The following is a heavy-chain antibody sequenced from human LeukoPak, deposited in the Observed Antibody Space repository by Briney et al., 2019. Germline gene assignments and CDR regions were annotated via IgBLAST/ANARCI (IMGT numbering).Heavy chain of an antibody. CDR2: ISSSSSYI. V-gene: IGHV3-21*01. CDR3: ARGSSSGPVDV. J-gene: IGHJ6*04. CDR1: GFTFSNYS. D-gene: IGHD3-10*01. Sequence: GGSLRLSCAASGFTFSNYSMNWVRQAPGKGLEWVSSISSSSSYIYYADSVKGRFTISRDNAKNSLYLQMNRLRAEDTAVYYCARGSSSGPVDVWGKGTTVTVSS.